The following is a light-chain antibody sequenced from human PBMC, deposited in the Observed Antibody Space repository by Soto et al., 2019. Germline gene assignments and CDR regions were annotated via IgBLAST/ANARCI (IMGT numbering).Light chain of an antibody. CDR3: QQYGSSPRT. CDR1: QSVSSSY. CDR2: GAS. J-gene: IGKJ1*01. V-gene: IGKV3-20*01. Sequence: EIVLTQSPGTLSLSQGERATLSCRASQSVSSSYLAWYQQKPGQAPRLLIYGASSRATGIPDRFSGSGSGTDFTLTISRLEPADFAVYYCQQYGSSPRTFGQGTKVEIK.